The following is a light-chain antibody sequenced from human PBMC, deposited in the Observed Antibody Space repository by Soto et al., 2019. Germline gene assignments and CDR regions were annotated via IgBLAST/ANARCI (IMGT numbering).Light chain of an antibody. CDR1: QSVSRY. Sequence: EIVLTQSPGTLSLSPGERATLSCRASQSVSRYLAWYQQKPGQAPRLLIFDASNRAAGIPVRFSGSGSGTDFTLTISSLEPEDFAVYYCQQRSNWPLSFGGGTKVDNK. CDR2: DAS. J-gene: IGKJ4*01. CDR3: QQRSNWPLS. V-gene: IGKV3-11*01.